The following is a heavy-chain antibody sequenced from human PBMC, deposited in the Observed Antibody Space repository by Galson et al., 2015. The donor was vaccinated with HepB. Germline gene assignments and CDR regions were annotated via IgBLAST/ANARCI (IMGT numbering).Heavy chain of an antibody. CDR3: AKGWYSYDSSGYSWRGFDY. V-gene: IGHV3-9*01. Sequence: SLRLSCAASGFTFDDYAMHWVRQAPGKGLEWVSGISWNSGNIGYADSVKGRFTISRDSAKNSLYLQMNSLRAEDTAFYYCAKGWYSYDSSGYSWRGFDYWGQGTLVTVSS. D-gene: IGHD3-22*01. J-gene: IGHJ4*02. CDR2: ISWNSGNI. CDR1: GFTFDDYA.